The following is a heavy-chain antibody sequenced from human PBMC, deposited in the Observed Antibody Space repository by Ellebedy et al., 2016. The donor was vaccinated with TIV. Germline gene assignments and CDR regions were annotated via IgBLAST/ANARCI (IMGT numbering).Heavy chain of an antibody. V-gene: IGHV3-30-3*01. CDR3: ARDKYSTSYYFTY. Sequence: GGSLRLSCGVYGESLSHHYWSWVRQAPGKGLEWVAVISHNGSNKDYADSAKGRFTISRDNSRSMLYLQMNSLRAEDTAVYYCARDKYSTSYYFTYWGQGALVSVSS. D-gene: IGHD6-6*01. J-gene: IGHJ4*02. CDR1: GESLSHHY. CDR2: ISHNGSNK.